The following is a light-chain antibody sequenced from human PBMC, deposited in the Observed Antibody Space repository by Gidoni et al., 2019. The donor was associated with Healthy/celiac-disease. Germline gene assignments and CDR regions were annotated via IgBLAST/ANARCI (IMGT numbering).Light chain of an antibody. J-gene: IGKJ1*01. V-gene: IGKV1-5*03. CDR1: QSISSW. Sequence: EIQMTKSPSTLSASVGDRVTITCRASQSISSWLAWYQQKPGKAPKLLIYKASSLESGVPSRFSGSGSGTEFTLTISSLQPDDFATYYCQQYNSYPWTFGQGTKVEIK. CDR3: QQYNSYPWT. CDR2: KAS.